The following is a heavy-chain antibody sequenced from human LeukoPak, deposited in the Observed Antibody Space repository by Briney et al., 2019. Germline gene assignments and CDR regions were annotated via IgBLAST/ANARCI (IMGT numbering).Heavy chain of an antibody. Sequence: GGSLRLSCAASAFTFSSYGMHWVRQAPGKGLEWVAVISYDGSNKYYADSVKGRFTISRDNSKNTLYLQMNSLRAEDTAVYYCARGVVGGYCTDYWGQGTWVPVSS. CDR3: ARGVVGGYCTDY. D-gene: IGHD3-3*01. CDR1: AFTFSSYG. CDR2: ISYDGSNK. J-gene: IGHJ4*02. V-gene: IGHV3-30*03.